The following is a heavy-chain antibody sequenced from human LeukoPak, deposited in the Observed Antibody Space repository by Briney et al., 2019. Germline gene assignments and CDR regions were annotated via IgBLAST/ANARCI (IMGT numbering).Heavy chain of an antibody. CDR3: ARVSPMVRGVIDY. J-gene: IGHJ4*02. CDR2: IYHSGST. CDR1: GGSISSSNW. V-gene: IGHV4-4*02. Sequence: SETQSLTCAVSGGSISSSNWWSWVRQPPGKGLEWIGEIYHSGSTNYNPSLKSRVTISVDKSKNQFSLKLSSVTAADTAVYYCARVSPMVRGVIDYWGQGTLVTVSS. D-gene: IGHD3-10*01.